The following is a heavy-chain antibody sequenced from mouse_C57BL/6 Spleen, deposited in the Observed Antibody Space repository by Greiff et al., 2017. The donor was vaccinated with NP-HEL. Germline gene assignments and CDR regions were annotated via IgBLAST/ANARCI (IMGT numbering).Heavy chain of an antibody. Sequence: DVKLVESGGGLVQSGRSLRLSCATSGFTFSDFYMEWVRQAPGKGLEWIAASRNKANDYTTEYSASVKGRFIVSRDTSQSILYLQMNALRAEDTAIYYCARDASGGLFDYWGQGTTLTVSS. CDR3: ARDASGGLFDY. CDR1: GFTFSDFY. J-gene: IGHJ2*01. V-gene: IGHV7-1*01. D-gene: IGHD1-1*02. CDR2: SRNKANDYTT.